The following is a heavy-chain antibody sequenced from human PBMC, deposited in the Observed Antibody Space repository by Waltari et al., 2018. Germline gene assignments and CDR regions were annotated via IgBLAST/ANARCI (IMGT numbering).Heavy chain of an antibody. CDR1: GGSISSYY. V-gene: IGHV4-4*07. CDR3: ARVGSSGGNFFFDY. CDR2: IYTSGST. J-gene: IGHJ4*02. Sequence: QVQLQESGPGLVKPSETLSLTCTVSGGSISSYYWSWIRQPAGKGLEWIGRIYTSGSTNYNPSLKSRVTMAVDTSKNQFALKLSSVTAADTAVYYCARVGSSGGNFFFDYWGQGTLVTVSS. D-gene: IGHD6-19*01.